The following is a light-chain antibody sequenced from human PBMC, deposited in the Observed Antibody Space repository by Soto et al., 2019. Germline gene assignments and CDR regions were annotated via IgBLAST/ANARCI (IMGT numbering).Light chain of an antibody. CDR1: QSISSW. CDR2: KAS. CDR3: QQYNSYPYT. V-gene: IGKV1-5*03. J-gene: IGKJ2*01. Sequence: DIQMTQSPSTLSASVGDRVTITCRASQSISSWLAWYQQKPGKAPKLLIYKASSLESGVPSRFSGSGSGTEFTLTISSLXXDXXXXYYCQQYNSYPYTFGQGTKLEIK.